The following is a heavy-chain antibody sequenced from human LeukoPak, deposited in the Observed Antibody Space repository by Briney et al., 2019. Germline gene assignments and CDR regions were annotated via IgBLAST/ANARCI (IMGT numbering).Heavy chain of an antibody. Sequence: GSLRLSCAASGFTFSSYEMNWVRQAPGKGLEWIGEINHSGSTNYNPSLKSRVTMSVDTSKNQFSLKLSSVTAADTAVYYCARDKRVAVAGTYIYYYYMDVWGNGTTVTISS. D-gene: IGHD6-19*01. CDR1: GFTFSSYE. CDR3: ARDKRVAVAGTYIYYYYMDV. J-gene: IGHJ6*03. V-gene: IGHV4-34*01. CDR2: INHSGST.